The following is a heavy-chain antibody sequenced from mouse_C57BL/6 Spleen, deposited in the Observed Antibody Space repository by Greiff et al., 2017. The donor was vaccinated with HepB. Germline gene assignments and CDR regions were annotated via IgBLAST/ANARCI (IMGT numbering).Heavy chain of an antibody. J-gene: IGHJ3*01. CDR3: ARKGKYDYGDAWFAY. Sequence: EVQLVESGPELVKPGASVKISCKASGYSFTGYYMNWVKQSPEKSLEWIGEINPSTGGTTYNQKFKAKATLTVDKSSSTAYMQLKSLTSEDSAVYYCARKGKYDYGDAWFAYWGQGTLVTVSA. CDR1: GYSFTGYY. V-gene: IGHV1-42*01. CDR2: INPSTGGT. D-gene: IGHD2-4*01.